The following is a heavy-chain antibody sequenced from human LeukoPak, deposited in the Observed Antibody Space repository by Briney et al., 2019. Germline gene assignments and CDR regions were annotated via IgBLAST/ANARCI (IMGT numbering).Heavy chain of an antibody. Sequence: PGGSLRLSCAASGFTFSSYGMHWVRQAPGKGLEWVAVIWYDGSNKYYADSVKGRFTISRDNSKNTLYLQMNSLRAEDTAVYYCAKDLYSSSSCFDYRGQGTLVTVSS. CDR2: IWYDGSNK. D-gene: IGHD6-6*01. J-gene: IGHJ4*02. CDR1: GFTFSSYG. CDR3: AKDLYSSSSCFDY. V-gene: IGHV3-33*06.